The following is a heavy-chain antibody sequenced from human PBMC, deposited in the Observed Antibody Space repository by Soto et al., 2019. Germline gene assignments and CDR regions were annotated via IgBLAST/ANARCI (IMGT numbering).Heavy chain of an antibody. Sequence: EVQLLESGGGLVQPGGSLRLSCAASGFTFTDFWIHWVRQIPGKGLEWVSRIKGVESIKNYADSVRGRFTISRDNAKNTVYLQMDSLRAEDTAVYDCARGAKGAYYVDVWGTGTTVTVSS. CDR1: GFTFTDFW. CDR2: IKGVESIK. D-gene: IGHD2-21*01. V-gene: IGHV3-74*01. CDR3: ARGAKGAYYVDV. J-gene: IGHJ6*03.